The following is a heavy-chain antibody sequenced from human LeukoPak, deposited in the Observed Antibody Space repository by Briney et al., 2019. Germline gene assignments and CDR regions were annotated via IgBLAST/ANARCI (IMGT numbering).Heavy chain of an antibody. CDR2: IFPGDSNT. D-gene: IGHD6-19*01. V-gene: IGHV5-51*01. Sequence: KGGESLKISCKGSGYNFDNYWIAWVRQMPGKGLEWMGIIFPGDSNTRYSPSFQGQVTISADKSINTAYLQWSSLKASDTAMYYCASRGYSSGWYSDYFDYWGQGTLVTVSS. CDR3: ASRGYSSGWYSDYFDY. J-gene: IGHJ4*02. CDR1: GYNFDNYW.